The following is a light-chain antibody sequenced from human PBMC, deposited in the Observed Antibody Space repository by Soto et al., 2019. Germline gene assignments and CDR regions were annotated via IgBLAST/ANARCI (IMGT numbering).Light chain of an antibody. CDR1: SSNIGRNT. CDR2: DNN. CDR3: AAWDDSLTGLNV. J-gene: IGLJ1*01. Sequence: QSVLSQPPSASGTPGQMVAISCSGSSSNIGRNTVNWYQQLPGTAPKLLIYDNNRRPSGVPDRFSGSKSGTSASLAISGLQSEDEADYYCAAWDDSLTGLNVFGTGTKVTVL. V-gene: IGLV1-44*01.